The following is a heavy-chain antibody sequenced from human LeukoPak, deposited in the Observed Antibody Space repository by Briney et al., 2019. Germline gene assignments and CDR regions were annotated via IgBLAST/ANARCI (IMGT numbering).Heavy chain of an antibody. D-gene: IGHD3-10*01. CDR3: ARGMTLGSAGFDY. Sequence: GGSLRLSCAASGFTFSAYEMNWVRQAPGKGLEWVSYIGSSGSTVYYADSVKGRFTISRDNAKNSLHLQVHSLRVEDTAVYFCARGMTLGSAGFDYWGRGTLVTVAS. V-gene: IGHV3-48*03. J-gene: IGHJ4*02. CDR1: GFTFSAYE. CDR2: IGSSGSTV.